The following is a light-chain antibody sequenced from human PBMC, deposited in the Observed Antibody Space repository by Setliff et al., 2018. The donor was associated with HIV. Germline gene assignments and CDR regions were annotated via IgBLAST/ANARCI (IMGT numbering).Light chain of an antibody. CDR2: DVS. V-gene: IGLV2-14*03. Sequence: QFVLTQPASVSGSPGQSITISCTGFSSDVGAYNYVSWYQQHPGKAPKLMIYDVSNRPSGVSNRFSGSKSGNTASLTISGLQAEDEADYYCSSYTSTTPLYVFGTGTKV. J-gene: IGLJ1*01. CDR1: SSDVGAYNY. CDR3: SSYTSTTPLYV.